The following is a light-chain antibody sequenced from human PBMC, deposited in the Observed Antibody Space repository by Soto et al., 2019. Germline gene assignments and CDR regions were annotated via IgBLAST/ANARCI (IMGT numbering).Light chain of an antibody. J-gene: IGKJ3*01. CDR2: DAS. V-gene: IGKV1-33*01. Sequence: DIQMTQSPSSLSASVGDRVTITCQASQDISNYLNWYQQKPGKAPKLLIYDASNLETGVPSRFSGSGSGTDFTFTISSLQHEDIETYYCQQYDNLPFTLGPGTKVD. CDR3: QQYDNLPFT. CDR1: QDISNY.